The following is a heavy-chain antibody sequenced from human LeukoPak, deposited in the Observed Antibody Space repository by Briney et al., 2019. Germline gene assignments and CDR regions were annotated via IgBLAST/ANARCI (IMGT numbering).Heavy chain of an antibody. Sequence: GGSLRLSCAASGFTFSTYWMTWVRQAPGKGLEWVANIKQDGTEKYYVDSVKGRFTISRDNAKNSLYLQMNSLRAVDTAVYFCARPTTVTMVDAFDIWGLGTMVTVSS. V-gene: IGHV3-7*01. J-gene: IGHJ3*02. CDR2: IKQDGTEK. CDR1: GFTFSTYW. D-gene: IGHD4-17*01. CDR3: ARPTTVTMVDAFDI.